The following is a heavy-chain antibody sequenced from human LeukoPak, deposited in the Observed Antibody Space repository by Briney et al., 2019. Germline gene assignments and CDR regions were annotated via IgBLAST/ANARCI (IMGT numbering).Heavy chain of an antibody. Sequence: GGSLRLSCAASGFTFSSYAMSWVRQAPGKGLEWVSAISGSGGSTYYADSVKGRFTISRDNSKNTLYLQMNSLRAEDTAVYYCAKGSRYCRSTSCYSVGDYWGQGTLVTVSS. J-gene: IGHJ4*02. D-gene: IGHD2-2*02. CDR1: GFTFSSYA. CDR3: AKGSRYCRSTSCYSVGDY. CDR2: ISGSGGST. V-gene: IGHV3-23*01.